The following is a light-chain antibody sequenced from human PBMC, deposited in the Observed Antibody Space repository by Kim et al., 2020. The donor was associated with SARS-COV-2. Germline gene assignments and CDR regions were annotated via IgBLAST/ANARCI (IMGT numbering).Light chain of an antibody. Sequence: ALGQTVRITCQGDSLRSYYATWYQLKTGQAPILVIYGKNNRPSGVPYRFSGSSSGNTASLTITGAQAEDEADYYCNSRDSSGNHVVFGGGTQLTVL. CDR1: SLRSYY. CDR3: NSRDSSGNHVV. CDR2: GKN. J-gene: IGLJ2*01. V-gene: IGLV3-19*01.